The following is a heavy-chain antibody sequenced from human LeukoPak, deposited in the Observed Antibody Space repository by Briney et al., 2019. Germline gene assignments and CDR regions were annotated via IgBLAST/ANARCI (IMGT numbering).Heavy chain of an antibody. J-gene: IGHJ3*02. Sequence: SETLSLTCTVSGGSISSYYWSWIRQPAGKGLEWIGRIYTSGSTNYNPSLKSRVTMSVDTSKNQFSLKLSSVTAADTAVYYCARDGDREQLGDGHDAFDIWGQGTMVTVSS. V-gene: IGHV4-4*07. D-gene: IGHD6-6*01. CDR3: ARDGDREQLGDGHDAFDI. CDR1: GGSISSYY. CDR2: IYTSGST.